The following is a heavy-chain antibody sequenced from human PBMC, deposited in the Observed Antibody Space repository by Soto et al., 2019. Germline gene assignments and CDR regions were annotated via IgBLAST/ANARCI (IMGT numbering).Heavy chain of an antibody. CDR1: GLTFSTYE. CDR2: ISSSGSTI. V-gene: IGHV3-48*03. D-gene: IGHD6-19*01. J-gene: IGHJ4*02. CDR3: ARDGELVSGWYSFDY. Sequence: EGQLVESGGGLVQPGGSLRLSCAASGLTFSTYEMNWVRQAPGKGLEWVSYISSSGSTIYYADSVKGRFTISRDNAKNSLYLQMNSLRAEDTDVYYCARDGELVSGWYSFDYWGQGTLVTVSS.